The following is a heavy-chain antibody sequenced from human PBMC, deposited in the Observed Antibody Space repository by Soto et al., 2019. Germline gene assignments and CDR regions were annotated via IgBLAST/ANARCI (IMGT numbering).Heavy chain of an antibody. Sequence: QVQLQESGPGLVKPSETLSLTCTVSGGSVSSYNWSWIRQPPGKGLEWIGYIYYSGSTNYNPSLTSRVTTSVDTSKNQFSLKLSSVTAADTAVYYCARDSVVPAANVDAFDICGKGTMVTVSS. CDR1: GGSVSSYN. CDR2: IYYSGST. D-gene: IGHD2-2*01. J-gene: IGHJ3*02. V-gene: IGHV4-59*02. CDR3: ARDSVVPAANVDAFDI.